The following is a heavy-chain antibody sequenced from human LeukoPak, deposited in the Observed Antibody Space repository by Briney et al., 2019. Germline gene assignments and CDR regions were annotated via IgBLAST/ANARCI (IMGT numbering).Heavy chain of an antibody. CDR1: GYTFTSYG. Sequence: APVKVSCKASGYTFTSYGISWVRQAPGQGLEWLGWISAYNGNTNYAQKLQGRVTMTTDTSTSTAYMELRSLRSDDTAVYYCARVFQYSGSTWADYWGQGTLVTVSS. D-gene: IGHD1-26*01. CDR2: ISAYNGNT. J-gene: IGHJ4*02. V-gene: IGHV1-18*01. CDR3: ARVFQYSGSTWADY.